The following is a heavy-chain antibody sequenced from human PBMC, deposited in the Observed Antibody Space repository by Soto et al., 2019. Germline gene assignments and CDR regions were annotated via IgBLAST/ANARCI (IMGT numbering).Heavy chain of an antibody. CDR3: ARDADIVALEYYFDY. CDR2: IWYDGSNK. V-gene: IGHV3-33*01. D-gene: IGHD5-12*01. CDR1: GFTFSRYG. Sequence: PVGTLRLSRAAAGFTFSRYGMHWVRQAPGKGLEWVAVIWYDGSNKYYADSVKGRFTISRDNSKNTLYLQMNSLRAEDTAVYYCARDADIVALEYYFDYWGQRTLVTVSS. J-gene: IGHJ4*02.